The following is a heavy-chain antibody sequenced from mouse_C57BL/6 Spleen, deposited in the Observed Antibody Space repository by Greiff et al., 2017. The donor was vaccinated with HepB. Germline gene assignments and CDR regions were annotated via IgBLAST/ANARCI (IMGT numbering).Heavy chain of an antibody. CDR3: ARERAYYYGSSPYWYFDV. CDR2: INYDGSST. CDR1: GFTFSDYY. J-gene: IGHJ1*03. V-gene: IGHV5-16*01. D-gene: IGHD1-1*01. Sequence: EVQVVESEGGLVQPGSSMKLSCTASGFTFSDYYMAWVRQVPEKGLEWVANINYDGSSTYYLDSLKSRFIISRDNAKNILYLQMSSLKSEDTATYYCARERAYYYGSSPYWYFDVWGTGTTVTVSS.